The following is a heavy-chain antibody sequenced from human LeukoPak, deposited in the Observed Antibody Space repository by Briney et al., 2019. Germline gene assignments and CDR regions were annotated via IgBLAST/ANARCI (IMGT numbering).Heavy chain of an antibody. CDR2: ISGSGGST. V-gene: IGHV3-23*01. CDR3: ATLPLLPYSYSVRDV. CDR1: GFTFSSYA. J-gene: IGHJ6*01. Sequence: GGSLRLSCAASGFTFSSYAMSWVRQAPGKGLEWVSAISGSGGSTYYADSVKGRFTISRDNSKNTLYLQMNSLRAEDTAVYYCATLPLLPYSYSVRDVGGKGPRSPS.